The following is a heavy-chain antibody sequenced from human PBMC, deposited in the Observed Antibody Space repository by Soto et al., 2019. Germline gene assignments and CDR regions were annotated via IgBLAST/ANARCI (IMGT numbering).Heavy chain of an antibody. CDR2: ISGSGGST. Sequence: GGSLRLSCAASGFTFSSYAMSWVRQAPGKGMEWVSAISGSGGSTYYAASVKGRFTISRDNSKNTLHLQMNSLRAEDTAVYYCAKSTAIVVVVADYWGQGTLVTVSS. J-gene: IGHJ4*02. D-gene: IGHD3-22*01. V-gene: IGHV3-23*01. CDR3: AKSTAIVVVVADY. CDR1: GFTFSSYA.